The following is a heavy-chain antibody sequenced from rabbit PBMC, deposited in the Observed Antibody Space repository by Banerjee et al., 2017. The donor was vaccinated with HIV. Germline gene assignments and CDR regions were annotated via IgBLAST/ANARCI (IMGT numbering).Heavy chain of an antibody. CDR3: ARDPLYAPFNL. J-gene: IGHJ4*01. Sequence: QSLEESGGDLVKPGASLTLTCTASGFSFSSTYYICWVRQAPGKGLEWIGCIVTGTSDITYYATWAKGRFTISKTSSTTVTLQMTSLTAADTATYFCARDPLYAPFNLWGPGTLVTDS. V-gene: IGHV1S40*01. CDR1: GFSFSSTYY. D-gene: IGHD4-2*01. CDR2: IVTGTSDIT.